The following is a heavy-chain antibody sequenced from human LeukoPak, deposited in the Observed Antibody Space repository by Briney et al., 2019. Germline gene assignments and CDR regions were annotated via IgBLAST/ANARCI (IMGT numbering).Heavy chain of an antibody. CDR1: GFTFDDYA. CDR3: AKDDAFDI. J-gene: IGHJ3*02. Sequence: GGSLRLSCAASGFTFDDYAMHWVRQAPGKGLEWVSGISWNSGSIGYADPVKGRFTISRDNAKNSLYLQMNSLRAEDTALYYCAKDDAFDIWGQGTMVTVSS. CDR2: ISWNSGSI. V-gene: IGHV3-9*01.